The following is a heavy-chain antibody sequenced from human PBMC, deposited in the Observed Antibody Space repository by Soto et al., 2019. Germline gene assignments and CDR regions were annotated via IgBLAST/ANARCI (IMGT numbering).Heavy chain of an antibody. J-gene: IGHJ4*02. CDR3: ARQITMARGIDF. CDR2: VYFNENT. CDR1: GGSISSGGYY. D-gene: IGHD3-10*01. V-gene: IGHV4-31*03. Sequence: QVQLLESGPGLVKASETLSLTCSISGGSISSGGYYWSWVRQRPGKGLEWIGYVYFNENTYYNPSLKCRVTISVGTSKSQFSLRLSSVTGADAAVYYCARQITMARGIDFWGPGISVSVSS.